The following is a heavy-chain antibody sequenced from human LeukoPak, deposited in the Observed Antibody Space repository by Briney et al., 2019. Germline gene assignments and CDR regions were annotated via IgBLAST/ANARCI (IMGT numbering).Heavy chain of an antibody. D-gene: IGHD3-22*01. CDR2: IKQDGSDK. CDR1: GFTFSSYA. V-gene: IGHV3-7*04. Sequence: GESLRLSCAASGFTFSSYAMTWVRQAPGKGLEWVANIKQDGSDKYYVDSVKGRFTISRDNATNSLYLQMNSLRAEDTAVYYCARVAYSYDSSGYFVFDYWGQGTLVTVSS. CDR3: ARVAYSYDSSGYFVFDY. J-gene: IGHJ4*02.